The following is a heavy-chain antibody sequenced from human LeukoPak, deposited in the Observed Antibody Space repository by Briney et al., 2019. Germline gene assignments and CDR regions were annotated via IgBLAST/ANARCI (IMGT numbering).Heavy chain of an antibody. D-gene: IGHD3-3*01. CDR3: ARHLNYDFWSGYYSSPHFDY. V-gene: IGHV4-59*08. Sequence: PSETLSLTCTVSGGPISSYYWSWIRQPPGKGLEWIGYIYYSGSTNYNPSLKSRVTISVDTSKNQFSLKLSSVTAADTAVYYCARHLNYDFWSGYYSSPHFDYWGQGTLVTVSS. CDR2: IYYSGST. CDR1: GGPISSYY. J-gene: IGHJ4*02.